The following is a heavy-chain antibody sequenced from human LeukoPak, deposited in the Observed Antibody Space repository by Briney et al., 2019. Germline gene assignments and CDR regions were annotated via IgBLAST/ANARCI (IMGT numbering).Heavy chain of an antibody. D-gene: IGHD7-27*01. J-gene: IGHJ4*02. V-gene: IGHV3-74*01. CDR1: GFTVSNSW. CDR3: ARGGLPGGFGY. CDR2: INNDGNRI. Sequence: GGSLRLSCAASGFTVSNSWMFWVRQAPGKGLMYVSEINNDGNRIRYVDSVKGRFTISRDGAKNTLFLQMNSLRDDDTAMYYCARGGLPGGFGYWGQGILVTVSS.